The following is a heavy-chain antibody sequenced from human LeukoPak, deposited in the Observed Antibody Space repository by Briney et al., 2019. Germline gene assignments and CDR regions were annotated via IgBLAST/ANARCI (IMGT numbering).Heavy chain of an antibody. D-gene: IGHD2-15*01. CDR2: IYYSGST. Sequence: PSETLSLTCTVSGGSISSYYWSWIRQPPGKGLGWIGYIYYSGSTNYNPSLKSRVTISVDTSKNQFSLKLSSVTAADTAVYYCARTIGVVSPYNWFDPWGQGTLVTVSS. V-gene: IGHV4-59*01. J-gene: IGHJ5*02. CDR3: ARTIGVVSPYNWFDP. CDR1: GGSISSYY.